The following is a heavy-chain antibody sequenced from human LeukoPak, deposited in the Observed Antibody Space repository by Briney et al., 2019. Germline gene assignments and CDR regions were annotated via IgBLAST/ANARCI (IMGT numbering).Heavy chain of an antibody. CDR2: INNGGST. D-gene: IGHD6-19*01. V-gene: IGHV4-34*01. J-gene: IGHJ5*02. CDR1: GGPLRVTT. Sequence: SETLSLTCAVYGGPLRVTTGSGSAHPPGKGLGGLGKINNGGSTNYNPSLKSRVTISVDTSKNQFSLKLSSVTAADTAVYYCARGRRTQWLVPRRYNWFDPWGQGTLVTVSS. CDR3: ARGRRTQWLVPRRYNWFDP.